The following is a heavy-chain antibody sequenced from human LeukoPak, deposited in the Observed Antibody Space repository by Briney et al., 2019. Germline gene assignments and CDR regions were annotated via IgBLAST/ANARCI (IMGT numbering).Heavy chain of an antibody. CDR3: VKGPPYGDRDY. V-gene: IGHV3-64D*06. D-gene: IGHD4-17*01. J-gene: IGHJ4*02. CDR1: GFTFSSYA. CDR2: ISSNGGST. Sequence: GGSLRLSCSASGFTFSSYAMHWVRQAPGKGLEYVSAISSNGGSTYYADSVKGRFTISRDNSKNTLYPQMSSLRAEDTAVYYCVKGPPYGDRDYWGQGTLVTVSS.